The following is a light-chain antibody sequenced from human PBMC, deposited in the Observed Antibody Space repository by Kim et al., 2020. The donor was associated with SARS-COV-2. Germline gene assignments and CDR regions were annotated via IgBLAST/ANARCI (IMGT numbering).Light chain of an antibody. CDR1: QDIGND. CDR2: GAS. V-gene: IGKV1-17*01. Sequence: ASGGDRVNITYRASQDIGNDLGWYQQNPGRAPKRLIYGASNLQSGVPSRFSGSGSETGFTLTINSLQPEDFATYFCLQRRTYPITFGQGTRLEIK. J-gene: IGKJ5*01. CDR3: LQRRTYPIT.